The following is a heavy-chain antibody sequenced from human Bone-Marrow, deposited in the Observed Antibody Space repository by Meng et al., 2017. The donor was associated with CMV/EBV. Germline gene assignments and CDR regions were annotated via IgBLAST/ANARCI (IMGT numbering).Heavy chain of an antibody. J-gene: IGHJ6*02. CDR2: IIPIFGTA. CDR3: ARDGIAVAGTHYYGMDV. CDR1: GGTFSSYA. V-gene: IGHV1-69*05. Sequence: SVKVSCKASGGTFSSYAISWVRQAPGQGLEWMGGIIPIFGTANYAQKFQGRVTMTRDTSTSTVYMELSSLRSEDTAVYYCARDGIAVAGTHYYGMDVWGQGTTVTVSS. D-gene: IGHD6-19*01.